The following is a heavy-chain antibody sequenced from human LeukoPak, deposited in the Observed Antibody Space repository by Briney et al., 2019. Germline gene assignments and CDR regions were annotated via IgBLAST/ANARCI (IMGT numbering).Heavy chain of an antibody. Sequence: PGGSLRLSCAASGFTFCDYDIHWVRQPTGKGLEWVSSIGTAGDTYYPGSVKGRFTISRENAKNSLYLQMNSLRVEDTAVYYCARTRVAAMFYDAFDIWGQGTMVTVSS. CDR2: IGTAGDT. CDR1: GFTFCDYD. CDR3: ARTRVAAMFYDAFDI. V-gene: IGHV3-13*01. D-gene: IGHD2-15*01. J-gene: IGHJ3*02.